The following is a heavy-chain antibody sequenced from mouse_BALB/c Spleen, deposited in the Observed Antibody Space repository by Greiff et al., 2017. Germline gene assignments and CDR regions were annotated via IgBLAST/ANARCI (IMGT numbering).Heavy chain of an antibody. Sequence: QVQLKESGPSLVQPSQSLSITCTVSGFSLTSYGVHWVPQSPGKGLEWLGVIWRGGSTDYNAAFMSRLSITKDNSKSQVFFKMNSLQADDTAIYYCAKTATATYAMDYWGQGTSVTVSS. J-gene: IGHJ4*01. CDR1: GFSLTSYG. CDR2: IWRGGST. D-gene: IGHD1-2*01. V-gene: IGHV2-5-1*01. CDR3: AKTATATYAMDY.